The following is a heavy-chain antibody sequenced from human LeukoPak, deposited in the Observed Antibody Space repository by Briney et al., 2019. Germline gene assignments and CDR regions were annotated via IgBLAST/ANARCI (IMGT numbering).Heavy chain of an antibody. CDR1: GFTFSTTW. D-gene: IGHD1-1*01. V-gene: IGHV3-74*01. Sequence: GGSLRLSCAASGFTFSTTWVHWVRHAPGQGLVWVSRIDGDARTIDYADSVKGRFIISRDNAKNTLYLQINSLRPEDTAVYYCATAGAFYFQNWGQGTLVTVSS. J-gene: IGHJ4*02. CDR2: IDGDARTI. CDR3: ATAGAFYFQN.